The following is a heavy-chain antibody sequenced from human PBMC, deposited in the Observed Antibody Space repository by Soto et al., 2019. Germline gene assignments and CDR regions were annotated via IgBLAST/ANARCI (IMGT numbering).Heavy chain of an antibody. J-gene: IGHJ4*02. CDR3: AGRKEVPAAVVDY. Sequence: QVQLVQSGAEVKKPGASVKVSCKASGYTFTSYGISWVRQAPGQGLEWMGWISAYNGNTNYAQKLQGRVTMTTDTSTRPAYMGRRSLGSEATAVYYCAGRKEVPAAVVDYWGQGTWSPSPQ. CDR2: ISAYNGNT. D-gene: IGHD2-2*01. CDR1: GYTFTSYG. V-gene: IGHV1-18*01.